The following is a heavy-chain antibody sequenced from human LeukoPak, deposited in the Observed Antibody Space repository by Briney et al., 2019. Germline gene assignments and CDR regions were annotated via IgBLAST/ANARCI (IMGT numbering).Heavy chain of an antibody. CDR3: ARGRSAAPRGSDY. V-gene: IGHV3-21*01. D-gene: IGHD6-6*01. Sequence: GGSLRLSCAASGFTFSSYSMNWVRQAPGKGLEWVSSISSSSSYIYYADSVKGRSTISRDNAKNSLYLQMNSLRAEDTAVYYCARGRSAAPRGSDYWGQGTLVTVSS. CDR2: ISSSSSYI. J-gene: IGHJ4*02. CDR1: GFTFSSYS.